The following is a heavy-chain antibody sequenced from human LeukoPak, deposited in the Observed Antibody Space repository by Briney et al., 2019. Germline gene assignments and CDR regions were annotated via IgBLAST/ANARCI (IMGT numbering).Heavy chain of an antibody. D-gene: IGHD5-18*01. CDR1: GFTFSSYW. Sequence: PGGSLRLSCAASGFTFSSYWMHWVRQAPGKGLVWVSRINSDGSTTTYADSVKGRFTISRDNAKNTLYLQMNSLRGEDTAVYYCAREYGGYSYGYNDHWGQGTLVTVSS. CDR2: INSDGSTT. CDR3: AREYGGYSYGYNDH. J-gene: IGHJ4*02. V-gene: IGHV3-74*01.